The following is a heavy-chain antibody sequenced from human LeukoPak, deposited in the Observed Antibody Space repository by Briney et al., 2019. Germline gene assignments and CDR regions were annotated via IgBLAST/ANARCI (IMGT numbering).Heavy chain of an antibody. D-gene: IGHD3-10*01. V-gene: IGHV7-4-1*02. CDR2: FNTNTGNP. Sequence: ASVKVSCKASGYTFTSYAMNRVRQAPGQGLEWMGWFNTNTGNPTYAQGFTGRFVFSLDTSVSTAYLQISSLKAEDTAVYYCARFNGGRTYYYGSGSFPDAFDIWGQGTMVTVSS. J-gene: IGHJ3*02. CDR1: GYTFTSYA. CDR3: ARFNGGRTYYYGSGSFPDAFDI.